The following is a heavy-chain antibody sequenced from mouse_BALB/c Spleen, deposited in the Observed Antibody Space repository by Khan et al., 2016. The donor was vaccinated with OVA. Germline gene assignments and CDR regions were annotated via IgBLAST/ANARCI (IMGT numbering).Heavy chain of an antibody. CDR2: IWGDGAT. Sequence: VKLKESGPGLVAPSQSLSITCTVSGFSLTIYGLSWVRQPPGKGLEWLGVIWGDGATNYHSALISRLLITKDNSKSQVFLKLHSLQTDDTATYYCAKFTPDYYSLDYWGQGTSVTVSS. CDR3: AKFTPDYYSLDY. J-gene: IGHJ4*01. CDR1: GFSLTIYG. D-gene: IGHD1-1*01. V-gene: IGHV2-3*01.